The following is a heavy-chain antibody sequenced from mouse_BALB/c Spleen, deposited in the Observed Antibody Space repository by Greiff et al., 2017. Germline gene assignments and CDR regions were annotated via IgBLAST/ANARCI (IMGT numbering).Heavy chain of an antibody. CDR1: GYTFTDYE. V-gene: IGHV1-15*01. Sequence: VQLQESGAELVRPGASVTLSCKASGYTFTDYEMHWVKQTPVHGLEWIGAIDPETGGTAYNQKFKGKATLTADKSSSTAYMELRSLTSEDSAVYYCTRSGYPYAMDYWGQGTSVTVSS. J-gene: IGHJ4*01. CDR2: IDPETGGT. D-gene: IGHD3-2*02. CDR3: TRSGYPYAMDY.